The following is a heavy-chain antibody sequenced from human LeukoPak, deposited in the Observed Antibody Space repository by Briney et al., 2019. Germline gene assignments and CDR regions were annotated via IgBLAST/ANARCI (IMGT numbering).Heavy chain of an antibody. D-gene: IGHD3-22*01. V-gene: IGHV1-46*01. CDR1: GYTFTSYY. CDR3: ARGRDSSGYTRYYYYYYTDV. J-gene: IGHJ6*03. CDR2: INPSGGST. Sequence: ASVKVSCKASGYTFTSYYMHWVRQAPGQGLEWMGIINPSGGSTSYAQKFQGRVTMTRDMSTSTVYMELSSLRSEDTAVYYCARGRDSSGYTRYYYYYYTDVWGKGTTVTVSS.